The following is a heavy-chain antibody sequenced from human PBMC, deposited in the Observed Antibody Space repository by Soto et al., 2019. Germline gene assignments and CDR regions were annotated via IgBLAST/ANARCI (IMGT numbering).Heavy chain of an antibody. D-gene: IGHD6-13*01. CDR1: GGSFTDYY. Sequence: SETLSLTCAVYGGSFTDYYWSWIRQPPGKGLEWIGEINHSGGTNYKPSLKSRVTISVDTSKNQFSLKLSSVTAADTAVYYCAREFSSRTRYTWFDPWGQGTLVTVS. V-gene: IGHV4-34*01. J-gene: IGHJ5*02. CDR3: AREFSSRTRYTWFDP. CDR2: INHSGGT.